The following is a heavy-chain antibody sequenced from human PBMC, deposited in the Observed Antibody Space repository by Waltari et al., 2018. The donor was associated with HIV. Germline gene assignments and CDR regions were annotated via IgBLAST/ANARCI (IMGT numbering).Heavy chain of an antibody. V-gene: IGHV4-61*01. CDR3: AREGGSGGVFDY. J-gene: IGHJ4*02. D-gene: IGHD1-26*01. Sequence: QVQLQESGPGLVKPSETLSLTCSVSGGSVSSARSYWTWIRQPPGKGLEWLGYFSYIGTTSYNPSLKSRLTISPDTSKNQFSLRLTSVTAADTAIYYCAREGGSGGVFDYWGQGTLVTVSS. CDR2: FSYIGTT. CDR1: GGSVSSARSY.